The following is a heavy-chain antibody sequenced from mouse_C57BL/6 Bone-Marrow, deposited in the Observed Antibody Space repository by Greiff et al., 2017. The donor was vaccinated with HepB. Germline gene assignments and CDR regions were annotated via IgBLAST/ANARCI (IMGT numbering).Heavy chain of an antibody. CDR2: LDPSDSYT. CDR1: GYTFTSYW. V-gene: IGHV1-69*01. D-gene: IGHD3-2*02. CDR3: ARGDDEANSDY. Sequence: QVQLQQPGAELVMPGASVKLSCKASGYTFTSYWMHWVKQRPGQGLEWIGELDPSDSYTNYNQKFKGKATLTVDKSSSTAYMQRSSLTAEDSAVYYCARGDDEANSDYWGQGTALTVSS. J-gene: IGHJ2*01.